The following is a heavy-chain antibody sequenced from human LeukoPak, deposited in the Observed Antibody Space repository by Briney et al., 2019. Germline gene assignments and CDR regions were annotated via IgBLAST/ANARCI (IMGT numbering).Heavy chain of an antibody. Sequence: PGRSLRLSCAASGFTFSWYAMHWVRQAPGKGLEWVAIISDDGGNKECTDSVKGRFTISRDNSKNTLYLQMSSLRTEDTAVYYCARDVKWLDAFDIWGQGTMLTVSS. J-gene: IGHJ3*02. CDR1: GFTFSWYA. V-gene: IGHV3-30-3*01. D-gene: IGHD5-12*01. CDR2: ISDDGGNK. CDR3: ARDVKWLDAFDI.